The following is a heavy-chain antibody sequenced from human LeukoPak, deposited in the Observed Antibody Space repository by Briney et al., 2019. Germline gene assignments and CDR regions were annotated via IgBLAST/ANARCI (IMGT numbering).Heavy chain of an antibody. CDR2: IKHSGSS. CDR1: GGSLSGYY. J-gene: IGHJ3*02. Sequence: SETLSLTCAVYGGSLSGYYWSWIRQSPGKGLEWIGKIKHSGSSNYNPSLKSRVTTSVDTSKNQFSLKLTSVTAADTAVYYCARGKSSPHAFDIWGQGTMVTVSS. CDR3: ARGKSSPHAFDI. V-gene: IGHV4-34*01.